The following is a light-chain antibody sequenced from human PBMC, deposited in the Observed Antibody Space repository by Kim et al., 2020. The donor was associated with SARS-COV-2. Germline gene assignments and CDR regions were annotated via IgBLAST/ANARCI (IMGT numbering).Light chain of an antibody. J-gene: IGLJ2*01. CDR2: GNS. CDR1: SSNIGAGYD. Sequence: GQRVTIYCTGSSSNIGAGYDVHWYQQLPGTAPNLLIYGNSNRPSGVPDRFSGSKSGTSASLAITGLQAEDEADYYCQSYDSSLGAVFGGGTQLTVL. CDR3: QSYDSSLGAV. V-gene: IGLV1-40*01.